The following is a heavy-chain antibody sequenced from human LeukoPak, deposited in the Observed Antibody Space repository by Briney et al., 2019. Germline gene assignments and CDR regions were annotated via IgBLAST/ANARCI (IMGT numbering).Heavy chain of an antibody. D-gene: IGHD1-7*01. V-gene: IGHV4-34*01. Sequence: TSETLSLTCAVYGGSFSGYYWSWIRQPPGKGLEWIGEINHSGSTNYNPSLKSRVTISVDTSKNQFSLKLSSVTAADTAVYYCATSHNWNYGYYYYYMDVWGKGTTVTVSS. J-gene: IGHJ6*03. CDR2: INHSGST. CDR1: GGSFSGYY. CDR3: ATSHNWNYGYYYYYMDV.